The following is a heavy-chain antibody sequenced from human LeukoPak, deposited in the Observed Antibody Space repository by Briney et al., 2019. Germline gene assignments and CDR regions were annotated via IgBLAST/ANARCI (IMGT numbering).Heavy chain of an antibody. Sequence: ASVKVSCKASGYTFTGYYMHWVRQAPGQGLEWMGWINPNSGGTNYAPNFQGRVTLTRDTSISTGYMELSRLTSDDTAVYYCARTRGDQTYLAYLDYWGQGTLVTVSS. CDR1: GYTFTGYY. V-gene: IGHV1-2*02. CDR2: INPNSGGT. CDR3: ARTRGDQTYLAYLDY. J-gene: IGHJ4*02. D-gene: IGHD3-3*02.